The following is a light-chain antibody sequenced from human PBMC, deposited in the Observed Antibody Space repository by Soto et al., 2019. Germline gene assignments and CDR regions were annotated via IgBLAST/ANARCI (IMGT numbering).Light chain of an antibody. Sequence: QSVLTQPRSVSGSPGQSVTISCTGTSSDVGGYNSVSWYQQHPGKAPKLIIYDVSKQPSGVPDRFSGSKSGNTASLTISGLQAEDEADYYCCSYAGSYTFVVFGGGTKLTVL. CDR1: SSDVGGYNS. J-gene: IGLJ2*01. CDR2: DVS. V-gene: IGLV2-11*01. CDR3: CSYAGSYTFVV.